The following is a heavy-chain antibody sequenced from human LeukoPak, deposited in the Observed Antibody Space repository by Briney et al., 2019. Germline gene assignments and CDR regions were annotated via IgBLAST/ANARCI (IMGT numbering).Heavy chain of an antibody. CDR3: ARGYDGYFDY. V-gene: IGHV4-31*11. Sequence: TLCLTCAVSGGSIRSGGYYWGCIRQQPGKGLEWIVYIYYSGSTYYNPSLRSRVTITVDTSKNQSSLKLSSVTAADTAVYYCARGYDGYFDYWGQGTLVTVPS. CDR1: GGSIRSGGYY. J-gene: IGHJ4*02. D-gene: IGHD3-3*01. CDR2: IYYSGST.